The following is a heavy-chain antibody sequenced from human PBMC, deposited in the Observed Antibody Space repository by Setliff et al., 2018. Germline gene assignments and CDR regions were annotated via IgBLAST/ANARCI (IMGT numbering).Heavy chain of an antibody. CDR1: GYDFFGYW. V-gene: IGHV5-51*01. J-gene: IGHJ6*03. D-gene: IGHD2-2*02. CDR3: ARLAVRNTVYYYFTDV. CDR2: IYPGESDT. Sequence: PGESLKISCQGLGYDFFGYWIAWVRQVPGKGPEWVGLIYPGESDTRYSPSFQGQVTIAVDRSRVTAYLQWDSLKASDAATYYCARLAVRNTVYYYFTDVWGKGTSVTVSS.